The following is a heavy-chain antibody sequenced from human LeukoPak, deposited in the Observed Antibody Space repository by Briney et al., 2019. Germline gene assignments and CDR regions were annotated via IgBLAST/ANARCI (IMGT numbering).Heavy chain of an antibody. CDR2: IYYSGST. Sequence: PSETLSLTCTVSGGSISSGGYYWSWIRQHPGKGLEWIGYIYYSGSTYYNPSLKSRVTISVDTSKNQFSLKLSSVTAADTAVYYCASFSWRVNYYYGMDVWGQGTTVTVSS. V-gene: IGHV4-31*03. J-gene: IGHJ6*02. CDR1: GGSISSGGYY. D-gene: IGHD3-22*01. CDR3: ASFSWRVNYYYGMDV.